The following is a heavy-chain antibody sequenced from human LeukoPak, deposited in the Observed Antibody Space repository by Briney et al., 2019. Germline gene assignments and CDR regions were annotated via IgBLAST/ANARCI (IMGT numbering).Heavy chain of an antibody. CDR2: ISYSGST. V-gene: IGHV4-31*03. CDR1: GGSFSSGGYY. Sequence: SQTLSLTCTVSGGSFSSGGYYWSWIRQHPGKGLEWIGYISYSGSTLYNPSLKSRVTISVDTSKNQFSLKLSSVTAADTAVYYCVRDSGSYYFDYWGQGTLVTVSS. D-gene: IGHD1-26*01. J-gene: IGHJ4*02. CDR3: VRDSGSYYFDY.